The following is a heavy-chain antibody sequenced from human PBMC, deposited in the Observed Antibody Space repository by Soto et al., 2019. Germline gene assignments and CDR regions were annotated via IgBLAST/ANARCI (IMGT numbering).Heavy chain of an antibody. V-gene: IGHV1-18*04. CDR3: ARASSSGWGLDAFDI. D-gene: IGHD6-19*01. CDR1: GYTFTSYG. CDR2: ISAYNGNT. J-gene: IGHJ3*02. Sequence: ASVKVSCKASGYTFTSYGISWVRQAPGQGLEWMGWISAYNGNTNYAQKLQGRVTMTTDTSTSTAYMELRSLRSDDTAVNYCARASSSGWGLDAFDIWGQGTMVTVSS.